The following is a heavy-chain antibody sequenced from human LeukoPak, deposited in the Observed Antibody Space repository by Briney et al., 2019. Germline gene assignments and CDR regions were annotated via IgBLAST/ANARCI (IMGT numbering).Heavy chain of an antibody. CDR3: ARSHTVVTPYFDY. CDR1: VFTFSSYG. J-gene: IGHJ4*02. CDR2: IWYDGSNK. D-gene: IGHD4-23*01. Sequence: GRSLRLSCAASVFTFSSYGMHWVRQAPGKGLGWVAVIWYDGSNKYYADSVKGRFTISRDNSKNTLYLQMNSLRAEDTAVYYCARSHTVVTPYFDYWGQGTLVTVSS. V-gene: IGHV3-33*01.